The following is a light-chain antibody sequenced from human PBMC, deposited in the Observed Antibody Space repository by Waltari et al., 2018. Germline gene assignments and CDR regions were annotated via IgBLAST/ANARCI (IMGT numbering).Light chain of an antibody. CDR2: GAS. J-gene: IGKJ2*01. CDR3: QQYGSSPGYT. Sequence: EIVLTQSPGTLSLSPGERATLSCRASQSVSNSYFPWYQQKPGQAPRLLIYGASSRATGIPDRFSGSGSGTDFTLTISRLEPEDFAVYYCQQYGSSPGYTFGQGTKLEIK. CDR1: QSVSNSY. V-gene: IGKV3-20*01.